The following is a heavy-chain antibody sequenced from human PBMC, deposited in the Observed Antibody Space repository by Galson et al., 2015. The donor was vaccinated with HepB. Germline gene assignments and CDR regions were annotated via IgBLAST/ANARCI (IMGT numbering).Heavy chain of an antibody. Sequence: SVKVSCKASGYTFTSYAMHWVRQAPGQRLEWMGWINAGNGNTKYSQKFQGRVTITRDTSASTAYMELSSLRSEDTAVYYCARDLAHCSGGSCPTLANWFDPWGQGTLVTVSS. CDR3: ARDLAHCSGGSCPTLANWFDP. J-gene: IGHJ5*02. CDR1: GYTFTSYA. V-gene: IGHV1-3*01. CDR2: INAGNGNT. D-gene: IGHD2-15*01.